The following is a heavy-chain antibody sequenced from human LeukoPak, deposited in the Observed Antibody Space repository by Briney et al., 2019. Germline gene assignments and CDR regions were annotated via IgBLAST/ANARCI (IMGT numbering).Heavy chain of an antibody. CDR2: LYSGGST. CDR1: GFTVSSNY. V-gene: IGHV3-66*01. CDR3: VREAVTYGSGADPLDY. J-gene: IGHJ4*02. D-gene: IGHD3-10*01. Sequence: GGSLRLSCAASGFTVSSNYMSWVRQAPGKGLEWVSVLYSGGSTYYADSVKGRFTISRDNSKNTLYLQMNSLRGEDTAVYYCVREAVTYGSGADPLDYWGQGTLVTVSS.